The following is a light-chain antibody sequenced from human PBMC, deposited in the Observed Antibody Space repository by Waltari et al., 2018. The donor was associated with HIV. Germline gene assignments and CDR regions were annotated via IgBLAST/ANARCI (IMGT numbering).Light chain of an antibody. V-gene: IGLV2-11*01. CDR2: VLT. J-gene: IGLJ3*02. Sequence: QSALTQPRSVSGSPGQSVTISCTGTSSDVGGSNYVSRYQPNPGKAPNSIIYVLTNLPSGHPHRHPAPNTGNTASLTLSGLQAEDDADYYCCSYAGHHPVLFGGGSKLTVL. CDR1: SSDVGGSNY. CDR3: CSYAGHHPVL.